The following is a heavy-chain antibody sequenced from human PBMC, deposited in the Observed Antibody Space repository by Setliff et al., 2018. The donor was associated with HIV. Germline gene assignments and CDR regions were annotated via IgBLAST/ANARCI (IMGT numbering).Heavy chain of an antibody. J-gene: IGHJ4*02. Sequence: PSETLSLTCTVSDASISSHYWSWIRQPPGKGLEWIAYIYYSGSTSYNPSLKSRVTVSIDTSKNQFSLKLNSVTAADTAVYYCARAGYNSSPYYFDYWVQGTLVTVSS. CDR1: DASISSHY. V-gene: IGHV4-59*11. CDR2: IYYSGST. D-gene: IGHD6-13*01. CDR3: ARAGYNSSPYYFDY.